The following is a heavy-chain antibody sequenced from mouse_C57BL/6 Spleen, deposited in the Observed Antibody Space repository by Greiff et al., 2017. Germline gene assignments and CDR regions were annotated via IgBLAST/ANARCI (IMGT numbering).Heavy chain of an antibody. CDR2: IYPGDGET. D-gene: IGHD2-3*01. CDR1: GYAFSSYW. V-gene: IGHV1-80*01. CDR3: ARGDGYSSWFAY. J-gene: IGHJ3*01. Sequence: VQLQQPGAELVKPGASVKISCKASGYAFSSYWMNWVKQRPGKGLEWIGQIYPGDGETTSNGQFKGKATITADKSSSTAYMQRSSLTSDDSAVYFCARGDGYSSWFAYWGQGTRVTVSA.